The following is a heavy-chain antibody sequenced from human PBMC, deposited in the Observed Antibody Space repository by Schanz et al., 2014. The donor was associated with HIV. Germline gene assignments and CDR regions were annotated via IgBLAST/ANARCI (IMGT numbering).Heavy chain of an antibody. Sequence: VQLVESGGGVVQPGRSLRLSCAASGFTFSTFGMHWVRQAPGTGLEWVSIISGSGGSTYYADSVKGRFTISRDNSKNTLYLQMNRLRAEDTAVYYCAKVRRLLTRWDWFDPWGQGTLVTVSS. CDR1: GFTFSTFG. V-gene: IGHV3-23*04. CDR3: AKVRRLLTRWDWFDP. CDR2: ISGSGGST. J-gene: IGHJ5*02. D-gene: IGHD6-25*01.